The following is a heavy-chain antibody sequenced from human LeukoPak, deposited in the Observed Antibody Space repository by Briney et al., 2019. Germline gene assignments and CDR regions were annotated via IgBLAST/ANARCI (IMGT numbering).Heavy chain of an antibody. CDR2: IYYGGYT. V-gene: IGHV4-39*01. CDR3: QSRFLEWLLDY. D-gene: IGHD3-3*01. CDR1: GGSISSNNYY. J-gene: IGHJ4*02. Sequence: PSEALSLTCTVSGGSISSNNYYWGWIRQPPGKGLEWIGSIYYGGYTYYNPSLKSRVTISVDTSKNQFSLKLSSVTAADTAIYYCQSRFLEWLLDYWGQGTLVTVSS.